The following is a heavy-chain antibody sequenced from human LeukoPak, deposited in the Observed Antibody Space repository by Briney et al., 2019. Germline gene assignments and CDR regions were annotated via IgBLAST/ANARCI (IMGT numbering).Heavy chain of an antibody. CDR3: ARGDHYDVLTGFQTPSHLSDY. V-gene: IGHV1-2*02. CDR1: GYTFTGYY. Sequence: ASGKVSCKASGYTFTGYYVHWVRQAPGQGLEWMGWITPNSGGTNYAQKFQGRVTMTRDTSISTAYMELSRLRSDDTAVYYCARGDHYDVLTGFQTPSHLSDYWGQGTLVTVSS. J-gene: IGHJ4*02. CDR2: ITPNSGGT. D-gene: IGHD3-9*01.